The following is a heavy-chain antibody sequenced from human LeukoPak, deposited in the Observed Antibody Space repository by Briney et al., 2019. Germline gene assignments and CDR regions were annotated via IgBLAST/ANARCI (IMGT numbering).Heavy chain of an antibody. CDR1: GGSISSGDYY. CDR3: ARDPLGSSPYFDY. V-gene: IGHV4-61*08. D-gene: IGHD6-13*01. Sequence: SQTLSLTCTVSGGSISSGDYYWSWIRQPPGRGLEWIGYVYYSGSTNYNPSLKTRVTISIEASTKKFALNLSSVTAADTAVYYCARDPLGSSPYFDYWGQGTLVTVSS. CDR2: VYYSGST. J-gene: IGHJ4*02.